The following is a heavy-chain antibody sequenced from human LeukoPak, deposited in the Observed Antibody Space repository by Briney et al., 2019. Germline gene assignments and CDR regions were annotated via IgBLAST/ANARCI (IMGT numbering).Heavy chain of an antibody. CDR1: GGSISSYY. Sequence: SETLSLTCTVSGGSISSYYWSWIRQPAGKGLEWIGRIYTSGSTNYNPSLTSRVTMSVDTSKNQFSLKLSSVTAADTAVYYCARAHDYVWGSYRQGAFDIWGQGTMVTVSS. J-gene: IGHJ3*02. V-gene: IGHV4-4*07. CDR3: ARAHDYVWGSYRQGAFDI. D-gene: IGHD3-16*02. CDR2: IYTSGST.